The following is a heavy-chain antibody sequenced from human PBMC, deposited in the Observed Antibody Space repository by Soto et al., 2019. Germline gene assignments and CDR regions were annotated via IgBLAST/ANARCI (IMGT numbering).Heavy chain of an antibody. D-gene: IGHD6-19*01. CDR2: ISGYPGNT. CDR3: SWFIMVGGWFAPIYFRGMDV. CDR1: GYTFSNYG. J-gene: IGHJ6*02. Sequence: QVQLVQSGAEVKKPGASVTVSCKTSGYTFSNYGINWVRQAPGQGLEWMCRISGYPGNTSYAQTVQVRVTMTTDTSAVTVYMGLRSRKSDARAISCCSWFIMVGGWFAPIYFRGMDVWGQGTTVTVSS. V-gene: IGHV1-18*01.